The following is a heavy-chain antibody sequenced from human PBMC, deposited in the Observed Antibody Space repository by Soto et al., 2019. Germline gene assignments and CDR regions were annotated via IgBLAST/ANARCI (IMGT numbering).Heavy chain of an antibody. V-gene: IGHV3-23*01. CDR2: ISGSGGST. CDR3: AKAYCSGGSCYVTGYYFDY. J-gene: IGHJ4*02. D-gene: IGHD2-15*01. CDR1: GFTFSSYA. Sequence: EVQLLESGGGLVQPGGSLRLSCAASGFTFSSYAMSWVRQAPGKGLEWVSAISGSGGSTYYADSVKGRFTISRDNSKNTRYLQMNSLRAEDTAVYYCAKAYCSGGSCYVTGYYFDYWGQGTLVTVSS.